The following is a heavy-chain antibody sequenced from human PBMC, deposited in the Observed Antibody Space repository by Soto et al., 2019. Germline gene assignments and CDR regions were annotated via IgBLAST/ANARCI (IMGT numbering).Heavy chain of an antibody. CDR1: GGSISSGDYY. CDR3: ARDYPRWDYYDSSGFDY. V-gene: IGHV4-30-4*01. J-gene: IGHJ4*02. CDR2: IYYSGST. Sequence: QVQLQESGPGLVKPSQTLSLTCTVSGGSISSGDYYWSWIRQPPGKGLEWIGYIYYSGSTYYNPSLKSRVTISVDTSKNQFSLKLSSVTAADTAVYYCARDYPRWDYYDSSGFDYWGQGTLVTVSS. D-gene: IGHD3-22*01.